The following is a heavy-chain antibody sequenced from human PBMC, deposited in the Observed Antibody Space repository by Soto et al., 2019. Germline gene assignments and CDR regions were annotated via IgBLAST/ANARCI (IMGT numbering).Heavy chain of an antibody. CDR1: GYTFTSYG. D-gene: IGHD3-9*01. V-gene: IGHV1-18*01. Sequence: ASVKVSCKASGYTFTSYGISWVRQAPGQGLEWMGWISAYNGNTNYAQKLQGRVTMTTDTSTSTAYMELRSLRSDDTAVYYCATSCGGLVAYYDILTGCIFDYWGQGTLVTVSS. J-gene: IGHJ4*02. CDR2: ISAYNGNT. CDR3: ATSCGGLVAYYDILTGCIFDY.